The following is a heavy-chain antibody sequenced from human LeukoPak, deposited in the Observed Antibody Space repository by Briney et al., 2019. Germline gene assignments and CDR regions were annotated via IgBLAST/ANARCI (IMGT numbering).Heavy chain of an antibody. D-gene: IGHD3-3*01. CDR2: IKQDGSEK. J-gene: IGHJ5*02. CDR1: GFTFSSYW. Sequence: QTGGSLRLSCAASGFTFSSYWMSWVRQAPGKGLEWVANIKQDGSEKYYVDSVKGRFTISRDNAKNSLYLQMNSLRAEDTAVYYCARDLKYDFWSGYYTVNWFDPWGQGTLVTVSS. CDR3: ARDLKYDFWSGYYTVNWFDP. V-gene: IGHV3-7*01.